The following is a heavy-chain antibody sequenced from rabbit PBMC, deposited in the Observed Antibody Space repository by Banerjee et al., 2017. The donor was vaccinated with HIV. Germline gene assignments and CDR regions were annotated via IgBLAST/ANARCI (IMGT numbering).Heavy chain of an antibody. CDR3: ARDRGDWGYYFNL. CDR2: IYAGSSGST. Sequence: QSLEESGGDLVKPGASLTLTCTASGFSFSSSYWICWVRQAPGKGLEWIACIYAGSSGSTYYATWAKGRFTISNPSSTTVTLQMTSLTAADTATYFCARDRGDWGYYFNLWGPGTLVTVS. CDR1: GFSFSSSYW. J-gene: IGHJ4*01. V-gene: IGHV1S40*01. D-gene: IGHD4-1*01.